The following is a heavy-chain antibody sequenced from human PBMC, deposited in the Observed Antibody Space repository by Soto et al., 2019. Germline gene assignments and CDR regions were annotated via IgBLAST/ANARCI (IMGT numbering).Heavy chain of an antibody. J-gene: IGHJ4*02. Sequence: QVQLQQWGAGLLKPSETLSLTCAVYGGSFSGYYWSWIRQPPGKGLEWIGEINHSGSTNYNPSLKSRVTISADTSNNQFSLKLSSVTAADTAVYYCARGWGRIFDYWCQGTLVTVSS. CDR1: GGSFSGYY. CDR2: INHSGST. CDR3: ARGWGRIFDY. V-gene: IGHV4-34*01. D-gene: IGHD7-27*01.